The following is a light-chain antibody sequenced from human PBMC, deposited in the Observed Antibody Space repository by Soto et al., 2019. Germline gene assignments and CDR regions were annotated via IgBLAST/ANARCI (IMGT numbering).Light chain of an antibody. CDR3: QQYYSYPRT. J-gene: IGKJ1*01. CDR2: DAS. CDR1: QGISSW. V-gene: IGKV1D-16*01. Sequence: DIQMTQSLSSVSASIGDRVTITCRASQGISSWLAWYQQKPEKAPKLVIYDASSLQSGVPSRFSGSGSGTDFTLTISCLQSEDFATYYCQQYYSYPRTFGQGTKV.